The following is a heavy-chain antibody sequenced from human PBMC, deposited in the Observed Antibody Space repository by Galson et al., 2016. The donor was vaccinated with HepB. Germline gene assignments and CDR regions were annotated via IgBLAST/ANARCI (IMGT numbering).Heavy chain of an antibody. CDR1: GYTFTNYA. CDR3: ARDQYVRGSGWYSASGC. V-gene: IGHV1-3*01. J-gene: IGHJ4*02. D-gene: IGHD6-13*01. CDR2: INAGNDNT. Sequence: SVKVSCKASGYTFTNYAMHWVRQAPGQRLEWMGWINAGNDNTKYSQKFQGRLIITSDTSASTAFMELSSLKSEDTALYYCARDQYVRGSGWYSASGCWGQGTLVTVSS.